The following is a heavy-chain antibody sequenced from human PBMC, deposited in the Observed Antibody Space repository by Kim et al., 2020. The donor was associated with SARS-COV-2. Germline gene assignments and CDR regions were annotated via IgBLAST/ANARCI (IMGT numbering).Heavy chain of an antibody. J-gene: IGHJ4*02. CDR3: AREQSPSLLWFGESYSFYFDY. V-gene: IGHV4-39*07. D-gene: IGHD3-10*01. CDR1: GGSISSSSYY. CDR2: IYYSGST. Sequence: SETLSLTCTVSGGSISSSSYYWGWIRQPPGKGLEWIGSIYYSGSTYYNPSLKSRVTISVDTSKNQFSLKLSSVTAADTAVYYCAREQSPSLLWFGESYSFYFDYWGQGTLVTVSS.